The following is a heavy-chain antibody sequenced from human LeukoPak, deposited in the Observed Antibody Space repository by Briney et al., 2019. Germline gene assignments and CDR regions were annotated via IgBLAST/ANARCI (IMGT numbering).Heavy chain of an antibody. D-gene: IGHD5-12*01. Sequence: ASVKGSCKASGYTFTSYGISWVRQAPGQGLEWMGWISAYNGNTNYAQKLQGRVTLTTDTSTSTAYMELRSLRSDDTAVYYCARDDVDIVATIPNSMFGYWGQGTLVTVSS. CDR3: ARDDVDIVATIPNSMFGY. J-gene: IGHJ4*02. CDR1: GYTFTSYG. CDR2: ISAYNGNT. V-gene: IGHV1-18*01.